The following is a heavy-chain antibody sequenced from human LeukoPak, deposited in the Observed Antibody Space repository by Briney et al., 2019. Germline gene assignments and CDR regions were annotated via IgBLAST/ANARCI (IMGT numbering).Heavy chain of an antibody. J-gene: IGHJ4*02. CDR2: ISSLSGTI. CDR1: GFTFSSYA. D-gene: IGHD4-17*01. CDR3: ARDSTVMDY. V-gene: IGHV3-48*01. Sequence: PGGSLRLSCAASGFTFSSYAMHWVRQAPGKGLEWISYISSLSGTINYADSVKGRFTISRDNAKNSLYLHMNSLRAEDTAVYYCARDSTVMDYWGQGTLVTVSS.